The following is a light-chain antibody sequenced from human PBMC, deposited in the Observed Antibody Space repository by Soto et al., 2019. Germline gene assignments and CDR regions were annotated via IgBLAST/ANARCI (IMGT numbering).Light chain of an antibody. CDR1: QSVSSSY. CDR2: GAS. Sequence: EIVLTQSPGPLSLSPGERATLSCRASQSVSSSYLAWYQQKPGQALRLLIYGASSRATGIPARFSRNGSGTDFTLTISRLEPDAFDVYYCQQYGGTPWTFGQGTKVEIK. J-gene: IGKJ1*01. CDR3: QQYGGTPWT. V-gene: IGKV3-20*01.